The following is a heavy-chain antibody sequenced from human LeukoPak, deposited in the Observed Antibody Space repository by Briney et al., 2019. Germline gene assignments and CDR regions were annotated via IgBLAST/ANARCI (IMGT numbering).Heavy chain of an antibody. CDR1: GGSISSYY. CDR3: ARHDEDGSGNNWFDP. J-gene: IGHJ5*02. V-gene: IGHV4-59*08. Sequence: SETLSLTCTVAGGSISSYYWSWIRQPPGKGLEWIGYIYYSGSTNYNPSLKSRLTISVDASKNQFSLKLSSVTATDTAMYFCARHDEDGSGNNWFDPWGQGTLVTVSS. CDR2: IYYSGST.